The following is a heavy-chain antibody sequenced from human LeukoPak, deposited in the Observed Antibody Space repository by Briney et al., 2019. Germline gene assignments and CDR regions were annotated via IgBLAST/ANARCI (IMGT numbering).Heavy chain of an antibody. V-gene: IGHV1-2*06. CDR3: ARDYCSSTSCLFDY. D-gene: IGHD2-2*01. CDR1: GYTFTGYH. CDR2: INPNSGDT. J-gene: IGHJ4*02. Sequence: GASVKVSCKASGYTFTGYHMHWVRQAPGQGLEWMGRINPNSGDTNYAQKFQDRVTMTRDTSISTAYMELSRLRSDDTAVYYCARDYCSSTSCLFDYWGQGTLVTVSS.